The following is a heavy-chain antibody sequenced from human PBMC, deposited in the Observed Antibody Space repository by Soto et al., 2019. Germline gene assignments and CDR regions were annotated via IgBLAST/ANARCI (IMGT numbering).Heavy chain of an antibody. Sequence: GASVKVSCKASGGTFSSYAISWVRQAPGQGLEWMGGIIPIFGTASYAQKFQGRVTITADESTSTAYMELSSLRSEDTAVYYCARYSSSWGENWFDPWGQGTLVTAPQ. J-gene: IGHJ5*02. CDR3: ARYSSSWGENWFDP. CDR2: IIPIFGTA. CDR1: GGTFSSYA. V-gene: IGHV1-69*13. D-gene: IGHD6-13*01.